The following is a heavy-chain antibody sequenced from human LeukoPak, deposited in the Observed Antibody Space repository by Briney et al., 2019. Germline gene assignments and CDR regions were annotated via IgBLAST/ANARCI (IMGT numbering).Heavy chain of an antibody. J-gene: IGHJ5*01. CDR1: GFTVSGTH. CDR2: MYTGGTT. Sequence: GESLKISCAASGFTVSGTHMSWVRQAPGKGLEWVSAMYTGGTTYYADSVTGRFTVSRDTSRNTLFLHMNNLGAEDTAVYYCAKDEATSGGGLASWGQGTLVIVSS. V-gene: IGHV3-53*01. D-gene: IGHD3-16*01. CDR3: AKDEATSGGGLAS.